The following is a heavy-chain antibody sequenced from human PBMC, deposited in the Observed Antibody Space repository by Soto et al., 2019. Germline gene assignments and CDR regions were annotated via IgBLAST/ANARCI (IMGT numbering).Heavy chain of an antibody. CDR1: GYTLTSYD. Sequence: ASVKVSCKASGYTLTSYDISWVRQAPGQGLEWMGIINPSGGSTSYAQKFQGRVTMTTDTSTSTAYMELRSLRSDDTAVYYCARDSGYSSTYWGQGTLVTVSS. D-gene: IGHD6-13*01. J-gene: IGHJ4*02. CDR2: INPSGGST. CDR3: ARDSGYSSTY. V-gene: IGHV1-46*01.